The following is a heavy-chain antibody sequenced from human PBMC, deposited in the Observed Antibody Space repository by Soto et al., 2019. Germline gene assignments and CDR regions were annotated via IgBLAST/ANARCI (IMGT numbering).Heavy chain of an antibody. Sequence: SETLSLTCTVSGGSISSYYWSWIRQPAGKGLEWIGRIYTSGSTNYNPSLKSRVTMSVDTSKNQFSLKLSSVTAADTAVYYCARDRGTAMVYYYYYGMDVWGQGTTVTVS. CDR1: GGSISSYY. J-gene: IGHJ6*02. D-gene: IGHD5-18*01. CDR2: IYTSGST. CDR3: ARDRGTAMVYYYYYGMDV. V-gene: IGHV4-4*07.